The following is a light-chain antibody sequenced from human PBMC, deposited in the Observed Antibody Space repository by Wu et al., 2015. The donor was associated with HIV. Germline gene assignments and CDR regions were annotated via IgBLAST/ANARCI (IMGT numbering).Light chain of an antibody. CDR2: GAS. Sequence: EIVLTQSPGTLSLSPGERATLSCRASQSVSSSYLAWYQQKLGQAPRLLIYGASSRATGISDRFRGSGSGTDFTLTISSLQPEDVATYYCQKYNTAPWTFGQGTKVEMK. J-gene: IGKJ1*01. V-gene: IGKV3-20*01. CDR3: QKYNTAPWT. CDR1: QSVSSSY.